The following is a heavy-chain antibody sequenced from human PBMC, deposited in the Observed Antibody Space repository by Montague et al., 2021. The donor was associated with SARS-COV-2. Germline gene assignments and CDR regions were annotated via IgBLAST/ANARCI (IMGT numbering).Heavy chain of an antibody. D-gene: IGHD3-22*01. CDR2: IYYNGYT. V-gene: IGHV4-59*01. Sequence: SETLSLTCTVSGDSISTYYWSWIRQPPGKGLEWIGYIYYNGYTNYNPSLKSRVTISVDTSKNQFPLRLSSVTAADTAVYFCARGGATYYYDTSGYVNAFDTWGQGTMVTVSS. J-gene: IGHJ3*02. CDR3: ARGGATYYYDTSGYVNAFDT. CDR1: GDSISTYY.